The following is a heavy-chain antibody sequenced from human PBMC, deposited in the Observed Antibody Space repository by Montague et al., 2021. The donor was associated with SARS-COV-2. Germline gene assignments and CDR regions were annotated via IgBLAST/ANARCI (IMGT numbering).Heavy chain of an antibody. D-gene: IGHD3-3*02. CDR1: GASVRTYY. V-gene: IGHV4-4*07. CDR2: LYTSGST. Sequence: SETLSLTCTVSGASVRTYYWSWIRQSAGKKLEWMGRLYTSGSTYYNPSFKSRVTMSLDTSKNLFSLNLSSMTAADTAVYYCARDGADSFFAYYREMDVWGQGITVTVSS. J-gene: IGHJ6*02. CDR3: ARDGADSFFAYYREMDV.